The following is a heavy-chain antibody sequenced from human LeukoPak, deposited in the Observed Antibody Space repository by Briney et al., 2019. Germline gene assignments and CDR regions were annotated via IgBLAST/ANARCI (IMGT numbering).Heavy chain of an antibody. CDR3: ARDAVDTANAV. Sequence: GGSLRLSCAASGFTFTTYWMHWVRQAAGKGLVWVSHINSDGSITSYADSVKGRFTISRDNAKNTLYLQMNSLRAEDTAVYYCARDAVDTANAVWGQGTTVTVSS. J-gene: IGHJ6*02. CDR2: INSDGSIT. CDR1: GFTFTTYW. D-gene: IGHD5-18*01. V-gene: IGHV3-74*01.